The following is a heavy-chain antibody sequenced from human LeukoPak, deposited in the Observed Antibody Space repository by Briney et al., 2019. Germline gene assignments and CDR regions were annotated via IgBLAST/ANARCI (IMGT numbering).Heavy chain of an antibody. CDR2: IYYSGSA. Sequence: PETLSLTCTVSGGSISSYYWSWIRQPPGKGLEWIGYIYYSGSANHNPSLKSRVTISRDTSKNQFSLKLTSVTTADTAVYYCARAGGVKTAALDLDYWGQGTLVTVSS. CDR1: GGSISSYY. D-gene: IGHD6-25*01. J-gene: IGHJ4*02. CDR3: ARAGGVKTAALDLDY. V-gene: IGHV4-59*01.